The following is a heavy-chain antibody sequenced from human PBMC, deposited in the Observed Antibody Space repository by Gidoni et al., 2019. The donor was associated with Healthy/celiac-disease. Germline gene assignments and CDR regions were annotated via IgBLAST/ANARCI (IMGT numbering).Heavy chain of an antibody. J-gene: IGHJ4*02. CDR3: AKYGDGGYSYGYDY. D-gene: IGHD5-18*01. V-gene: IGHV3-23*01. CDR1: ASPLSSYA. CDR2: ISGSGGST. Sequence: EVQLLEFGGGLVQPGGSLSLPCAASASPLSSYAMSWVRQARGKGLVWVSAISGSGGSTYYADSVKGRSTITRDNTKNTLNLQMNSLKAEDTAVDYWAKYGDGGYSYGYDYWGQGTLVTVSS.